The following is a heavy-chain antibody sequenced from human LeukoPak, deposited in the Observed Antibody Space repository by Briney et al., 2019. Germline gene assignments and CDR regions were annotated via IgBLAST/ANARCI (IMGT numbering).Heavy chain of an antibody. CDR2: ISWDGGST. D-gene: IGHD4-17*01. J-gene: IGHJ4*02. V-gene: IGHV3-43D*03. CDR3: AKAFPYGDYVGFDY. Sequence: GGSLRLSCAASGFTFDDYAMHWVRQAPGKGLEWVSLISWDGGSTYYADSVKGRFTISRDNSKNSLYLQMNSLRAEDTALYYCAKAFPYGDYVGFDYWGQGTLVTVSS. CDR1: GFTFDDYA.